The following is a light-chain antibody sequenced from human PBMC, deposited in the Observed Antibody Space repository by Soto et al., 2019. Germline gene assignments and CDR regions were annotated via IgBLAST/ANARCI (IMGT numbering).Light chain of an antibody. CDR3: QRYNRYWT. CDR2: KAS. J-gene: IGKJ1*01. V-gene: IGKV1-5*03. Sequence: DIQMTQSPSTLSASVGDRVTITCRASQSISSWLAWYPQKPGKAPKLLIYKASSLESGVPSRFSGSGSGTEFILTISSLQPDDFALYFGQRYNRYWTFGQGNKVAIK. CDR1: QSISSW.